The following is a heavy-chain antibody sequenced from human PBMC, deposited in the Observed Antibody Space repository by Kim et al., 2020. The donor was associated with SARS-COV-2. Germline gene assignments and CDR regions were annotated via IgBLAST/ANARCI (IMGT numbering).Heavy chain of an antibody. CDR1: GGSISSSSYY. CDR3: ARLTIFGVVIYYYYGMDV. D-gene: IGHD3-3*01. Sequence: SETLSLTCTVSGGSISSSSYYWGWIRQPPGKGLEWIGSIYYSGSTYYNPSLKSRVTISVDTSKNQFSLKLSSVTAADTAVYYCARLTIFGVVIYYYYGMDVWGQGTTVTVSS. V-gene: IGHV4-39*01. CDR2: IYYSGST. J-gene: IGHJ6*02.